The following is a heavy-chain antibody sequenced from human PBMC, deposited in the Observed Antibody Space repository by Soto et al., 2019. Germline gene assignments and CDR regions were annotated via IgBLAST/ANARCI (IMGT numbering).Heavy chain of an antibody. CDR3: ARAGYLRRWFDP. CDR2: INHSGST. J-gene: IGHJ5*02. CDR1: GGSFSGYY. Sequence: SETLSLTCAVYGGSFSGYYWSWIRQPPGKGLEWIGEINHSGSTNYNPSLKSRVTISVDTSKNQFSLKLSSVTAADTAVYYCARAGYLRRWFDPWGQGPLVTVSS. D-gene: IGHD1-1*01. V-gene: IGHV4-34*01.